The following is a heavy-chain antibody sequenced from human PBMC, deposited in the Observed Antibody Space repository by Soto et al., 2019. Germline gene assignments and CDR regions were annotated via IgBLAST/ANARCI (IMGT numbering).Heavy chain of an antibody. Sequence: SETLSLTCTVSGGSISSSSYYWGWIRQPPGKGLEWIGSIYYSGSTYYNPSLKSRVTISVDTSKNQLSLKLSSVTAADKAVNYCSRLSKSYSNYHYYYYYYMDVWGKGTTVTVSS. J-gene: IGHJ6*03. D-gene: IGHD4-4*01. CDR2: IYYSGST. V-gene: IGHV4-39*01. CDR3: SRLSKSYSNYHYYYYYYMDV. CDR1: GGSISSSSYY.